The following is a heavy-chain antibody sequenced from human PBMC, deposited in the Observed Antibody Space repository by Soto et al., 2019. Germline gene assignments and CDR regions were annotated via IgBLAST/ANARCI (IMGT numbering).Heavy chain of an antibody. CDR3: AKNLPRTGRFDY. J-gene: IGHJ4*02. CDR1: GASITSTTYF. CDR2: IYYSGNT. Sequence: SETLSLTCTLSGASITSTTYFWAWIRKPPGKGLEWVGSIYYSGNTHYNPSLKRRVTISVDRSKNQFSLQMSSVTAADTAVYYCAKNLPRTGRFDYWGQGSLVTVSS. V-gene: IGHV4-39*01.